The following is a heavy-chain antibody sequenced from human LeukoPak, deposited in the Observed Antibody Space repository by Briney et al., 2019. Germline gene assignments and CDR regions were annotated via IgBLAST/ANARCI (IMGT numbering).Heavy chain of an antibody. V-gene: IGHV3-30*04. Sequence: GGSLRLSCAASGFTFSSYAMHWVRQAPGKGLEWVAVISYDGSNKYYADSVKGRFTISRDNSKNTLYLQMNSLRAEDTAVYYCARGYYDSSGYYWGVTYYFDYWGQGTLVTVSS. CDR3: ARGYYDSSGYYWGVTYYFDY. D-gene: IGHD3-22*01. CDR1: GFTFSSYA. J-gene: IGHJ4*02. CDR2: ISYDGSNK.